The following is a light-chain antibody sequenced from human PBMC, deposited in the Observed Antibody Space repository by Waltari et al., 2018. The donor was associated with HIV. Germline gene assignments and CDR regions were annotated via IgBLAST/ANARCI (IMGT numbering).Light chain of an antibody. J-gene: IGLJ3*02. CDR1: SEHWRYA. CDR2: VNIDGSH. Sequence: QLVLTQSPTASASLGASVRLTRTLSSEHWRYAIAWHQQQPEKGPRYLMTVNIDGSHNKGDGIPDRFSGSMSGAERYLSISSLQSEDEADYYCQTWGTGTVVFGGGTKLTVL. CDR3: QTWGTGTVV. V-gene: IGLV4-69*01.